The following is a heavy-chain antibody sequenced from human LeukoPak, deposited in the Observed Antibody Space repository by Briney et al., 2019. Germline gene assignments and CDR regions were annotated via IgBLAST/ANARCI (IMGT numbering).Heavy chain of an antibody. Sequence: GGSLRLSCAASGFTFSSYGMHWVRQAPGKGLEWVAFIRYDGSNKYYADSEKGRFTISRDNSKNTLYLQMNSLRAEDTAVYYCAKDEYYDSTPLDYWGQGTLVTVSS. V-gene: IGHV3-30*02. D-gene: IGHD3-22*01. CDR2: IRYDGSNK. CDR1: GFTFSSYG. J-gene: IGHJ4*02. CDR3: AKDEYYDSTPLDY.